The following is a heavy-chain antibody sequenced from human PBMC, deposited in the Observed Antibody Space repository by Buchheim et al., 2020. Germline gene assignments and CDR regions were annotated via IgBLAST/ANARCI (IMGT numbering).Heavy chain of an antibody. V-gene: IGHV4-34*01. D-gene: IGHD3-10*01. J-gene: IGHJ4*02. CDR1: GGSFSGYY. CDR2: INHRGST. Sequence: QVQLQQWGAGLLRPSETLSLTCAVYGGSFSGYYWSWIRQPPGKGLEWIGEINHRGSTNYNPSLKSRVTISVDTSKNQFSLKLSSVTAADTAVYYCARGSTNSYGPERGIDYWGQGTL. CDR3: ARGSTNSYGPERGIDY.